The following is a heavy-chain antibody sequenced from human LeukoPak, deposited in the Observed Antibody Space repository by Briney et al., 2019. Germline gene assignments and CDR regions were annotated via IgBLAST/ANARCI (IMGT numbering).Heavy chain of an antibody. CDR1: GGSISSYY. Sequence: SETLSLTCTVSGGSISSYYWSWIRQPPGKGLEWIGYIYYSGSTYYNPSLKSRVTISVDTSKNQFSLKLSSVTAADTAVYYCARAQGGSGYYSSTYYFDYWGQGTLVTVSS. D-gene: IGHD3-22*01. V-gene: IGHV4-30-4*01. CDR2: IYYSGST. J-gene: IGHJ4*02. CDR3: ARAQGGSGYYSSTYYFDY.